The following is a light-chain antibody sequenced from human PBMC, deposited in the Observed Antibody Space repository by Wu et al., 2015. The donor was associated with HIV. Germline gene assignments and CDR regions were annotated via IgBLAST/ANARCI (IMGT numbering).Light chain of an antibody. CDR2: DSS. CDR3: QQYSNWPFYT. V-gene: IGKV3-15*01. CDR1: QDIGNN. J-gene: IGKJ2*01. Sequence: EKVMTQSPDTLSVSLGERATLSCRASQDIGNNVAWYQQKPGQAPRLLIYDSSTRATDIPVRFSGRGSGTDFTLTINNVQSEDFGVYYCQQYSNWPFYTFGQGTKLEI.